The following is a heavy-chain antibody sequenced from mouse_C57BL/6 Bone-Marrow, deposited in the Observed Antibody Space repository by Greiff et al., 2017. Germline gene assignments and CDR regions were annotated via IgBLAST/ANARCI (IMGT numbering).Heavy chain of an antibody. CDR1: GFNIKDDY. V-gene: IGHV14-4*01. CDR3: SAGGDD. Sequence: EVQLVESGAELVRPGASVKLSCTASGFNIKDDYMHWVKQRPEQGLEWIGWIDPENGDTEYASKFQGKATITADTSSNPAYLQRGSLTSEDTAVYYCSAGGDDWGQGTSVTVSS. CDR2: IDPENGDT. D-gene: IGHD6-1*01. J-gene: IGHJ4*01.